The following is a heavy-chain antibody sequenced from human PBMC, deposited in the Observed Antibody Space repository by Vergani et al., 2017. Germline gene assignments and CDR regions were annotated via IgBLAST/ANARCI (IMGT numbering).Heavy chain of an antibody. CDR3: ARASIVVVPAAHFDY. J-gene: IGHJ4*02. D-gene: IGHD2-2*01. Sequence: QVQLVQSGAEVKKPGSSVKVSCKASGGTFSSYAISWVRQAPGQGLEWMGGIIPIFGTANYAQKFQGRVTMTTDTSTSTAYMELRSLRSDDTAVYYCARASIVVVPAAHFDYWGQGTLVTVSS. V-gene: IGHV1-69*06. CDR2: IIPIFGTA. CDR1: GGTFSSYA.